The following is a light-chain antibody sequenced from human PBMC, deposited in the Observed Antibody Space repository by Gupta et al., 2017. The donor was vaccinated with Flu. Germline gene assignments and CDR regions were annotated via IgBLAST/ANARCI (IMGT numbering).Light chain of an antibody. CDR3: EQYDNWPR. Sequence: PPTLSGSPGDRVTVTCRTSQSICSKLAWYQQKPGKAPRLLIYGAINRAAGIPVRFSGSGSGTEFTLTISSLQSDDFAVYDCEQYDNWPRFGPGTKVEIK. CDR2: GAI. J-gene: IGKJ1*01. CDR1: QSICSK. V-gene: IGKV3-15*01.